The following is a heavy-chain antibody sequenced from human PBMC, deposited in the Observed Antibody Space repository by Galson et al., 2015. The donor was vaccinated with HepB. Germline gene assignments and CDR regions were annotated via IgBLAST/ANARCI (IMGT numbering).Heavy chain of an antibody. D-gene: IGHD1-7*01. CDR2: ILSNGIAT. CDR3: LITPRNGNYGNP. J-gene: IGHJ5*02. Sequence: SLRLSCAASGFTFSNYPMHWVRQPPGKGLEYVSAILSNGIATFYADSVKGRFTISRDNSKNTLYLQMNSLRLEDTAIYYCLITPRNGNYGNPWGQGTLVTVSS. CDR1: GFTFSNYP. V-gene: IGHV3-64D*06.